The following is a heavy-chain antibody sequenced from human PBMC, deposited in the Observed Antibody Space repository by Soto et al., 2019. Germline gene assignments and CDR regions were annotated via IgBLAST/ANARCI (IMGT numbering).Heavy chain of an antibody. CDR3: AKDSGVVVVVSRPPHIAFDI. J-gene: IGHJ3*02. Sequence: QPGGSLRLSCAASGFTFSSYAMSWVRQAPGKGLEWVSAISGSGGSTYYADSVKGRFTISRDNSKNTLYLQMNSLRAEDTAVYYCAKDSGVVVVVSRPPHIAFDIWGQGAMVTVSS. D-gene: IGHD2-15*01. V-gene: IGHV3-23*01. CDR1: GFTFSSYA. CDR2: ISGSGGST.